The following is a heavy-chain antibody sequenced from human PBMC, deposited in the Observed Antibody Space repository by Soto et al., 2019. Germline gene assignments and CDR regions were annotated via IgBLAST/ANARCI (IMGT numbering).Heavy chain of an antibody. D-gene: IGHD2-15*01. CDR2: INSDGSVS. J-gene: IGHJ6*03. CDR1: GFTFSNYW. V-gene: IGHV3-74*02. Sequence: EVQLVESGGGLVQPGGSLRLSCAASGFTFSNYWMYWVRQAPGKGQEWVSRINSDGSVSSYADSVKGRLTISRDNVKNTLYLQMDSLRAEDTAVYYCARGDCVGGTCYSLAGSFYCYMDVWGKGTTVTVFS. CDR3: ARGDCVGGTCYSLAGSFYCYMDV.